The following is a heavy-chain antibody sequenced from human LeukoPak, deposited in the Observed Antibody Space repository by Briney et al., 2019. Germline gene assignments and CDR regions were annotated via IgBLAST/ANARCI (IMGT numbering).Heavy chain of an antibody. Sequence: PGGSLRLSCAASGFXFSSYAISWVRQAPGKGLEWVSVISGSGGSTSYADSVKGRFTISRDNSKSTLSLQMNSLRAEDTAVYYCAKDLRYSSSWYPFDYWGQGTLVTVSS. CDR1: GFXFSSYA. J-gene: IGHJ4*02. CDR2: ISGSGGST. CDR3: AKDLRYSSSWYPFDY. V-gene: IGHV3-23*01. D-gene: IGHD6-13*01.